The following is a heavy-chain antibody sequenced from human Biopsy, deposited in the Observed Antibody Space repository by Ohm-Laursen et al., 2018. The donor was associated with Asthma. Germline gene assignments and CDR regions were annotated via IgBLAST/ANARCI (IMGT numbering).Heavy chain of an antibody. CDR2: ISYSGST. J-gene: IGHJ2*01. Sequence: SETLSLTCPVSGGSVSSGSYYWSWIRQPPGKGLAWVSYISYSGSTDYNPSLKSRLTISMDTSKNQFSLKLSSVTAAYTAVYYCARVPTTLRYFDLWGRGTLVTVSS. CDR3: ARVPTTLRYFDL. CDR1: GGSVSSGSYY. V-gene: IGHV4-61*01. D-gene: IGHD2-15*01.